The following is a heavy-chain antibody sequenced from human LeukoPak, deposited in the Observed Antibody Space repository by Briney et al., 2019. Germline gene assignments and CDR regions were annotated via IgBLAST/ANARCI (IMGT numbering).Heavy chain of an antibody. Sequence: SVKVSCKASGYTFTGYYMHWVRQAPGQGLEWMGGIIPIFGTANYAQKFQGRVTITADESTSTAYMELSSLRSEDTAVYYCAGNYYGSGSPEYWGQGTLVTVSS. CDR2: IIPIFGTA. J-gene: IGHJ4*02. V-gene: IGHV1-69*13. D-gene: IGHD3-10*01. CDR1: GYTFTGYY. CDR3: AGNYYGSGSPEY.